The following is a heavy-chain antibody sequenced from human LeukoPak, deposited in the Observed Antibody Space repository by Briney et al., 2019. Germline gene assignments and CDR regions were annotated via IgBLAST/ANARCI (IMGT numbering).Heavy chain of an antibody. CDR1: GFTFSSYD. V-gene: IGHV3-13*01. CDR3: ARGPTRAYYDFWSGYLMDV. CDR2: IGTAGDT. Sequence: GGSLRLSCAASGFTFSSYDMHWVRQATGEGLEWVSAIGTAGDTYYPGSVKGRFTISRENAKNSLYLQMNSLRAEDTAVYYCARGPTRAYYDFWSGYLMDVWGQGTTVTVSS. D-gene: IGHD3-3*01. J-gene: IGHJ6*02.